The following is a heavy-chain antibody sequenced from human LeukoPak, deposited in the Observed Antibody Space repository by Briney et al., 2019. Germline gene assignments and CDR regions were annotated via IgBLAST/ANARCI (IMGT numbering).Heavy chain of an antibody. D-gene: IGHD1-26*01. CDR2: ISSSSSYI. V-gene: IGHV3-21*01. CDR3: ARGGTTAYYYYYYMDV. CDR1: GFTFSSYS. J-gene: IGHJ6*03. Sequence: KPGGSLRLSCAASGFTFSSYSMNWVRQAPGKGLEGVSSISSSSSYIYYADSGKGRFTISRDNAKNSLYLQMNSLRAEDTAVYYCARGGTTAYYYYYYMDVWGKGTTVTVSS.